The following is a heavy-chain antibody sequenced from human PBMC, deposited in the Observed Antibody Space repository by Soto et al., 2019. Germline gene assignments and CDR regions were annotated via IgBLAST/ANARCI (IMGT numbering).Heavy chain of an antibody. CDR3: ARYSSGWPYYFDY. CDR1: GYSFSSYR. J-gene: IGHJ4*02. V-gene: IGHV5-51*01. Sequence: GESLKISYKGPGYSFSSYRIARVRQMHGKGLEWMGIIYLSDSDTRYSPSVQGRVTISADKSISTAYLQWSSLKASDTAMYYCARYSSGWPYYFDYWGQGTLVTV. CDR2: IYLSDSDT. D-gene: IGHD6-19*01.